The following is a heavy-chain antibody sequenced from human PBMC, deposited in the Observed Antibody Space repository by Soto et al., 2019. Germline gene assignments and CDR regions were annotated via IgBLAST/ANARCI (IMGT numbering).Heavy chain of an antibody. D-gene: IGHD2-15*01. J-gene: IGHJ4*02. Sequence: SETLSLTCTVSGGSITTGGYYWSWIRQLPGKGLEWIGHRYYSESTYYNPSLRSRASISLDTSKNQFSLKVSFVTAADTAMYCCARTKCSGGSCYSWSLDYWGQGTTVTVYS. CDR3: ARTKCSGGSCYSWSLDY. V-gene: IGHV4-31*03. CDR2: RYYSEST. CDR1: GGSITTGGYY.